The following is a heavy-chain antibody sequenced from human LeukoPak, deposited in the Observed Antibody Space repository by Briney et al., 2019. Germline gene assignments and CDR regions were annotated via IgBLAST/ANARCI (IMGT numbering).Heavy chain of an antibody. CDR1: GYTITTYD. V-gene: IGHV1-8*01. J-gene: IGHJ4*02. D-gene: IGHD2-2*01. CDR2: MNPNSGNT. Sequence: ASVKVSCKASGYTITTYDINWVRQATGQGLEWMGWMNPNSGNTGYAQKFQGRVTITRDTSASTAYMELSSLRSEDTAVYYCARGRCVGSTNCYYFDSWGQGTLVTVSS. CDR3: ARGRCVGSTNCYYFDS.